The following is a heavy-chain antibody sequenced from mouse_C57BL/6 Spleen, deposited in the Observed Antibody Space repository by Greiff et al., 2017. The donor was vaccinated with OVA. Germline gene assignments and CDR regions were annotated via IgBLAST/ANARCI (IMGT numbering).Heavy chain of an antibody. CDR3: ARHGTKTEAWFAY. CDR2: ISNLAYSI. Sequence: EVEVVESGGGLVQPGGSLKLSCAASGFTFSDYGMAWVRQAPRKGPEWVAFISNLAYSIYYADTVTGRFTISRENAKNTLYLEMSSLRSEDTAMYYCARHGTKTEAWFAYWGQGTLVTVSA. J-gene: IGHJ3*01. D-gene: IGHD1-3*01. V-gene: IGHV5-15*01. CDR1: GFTFSDYG.